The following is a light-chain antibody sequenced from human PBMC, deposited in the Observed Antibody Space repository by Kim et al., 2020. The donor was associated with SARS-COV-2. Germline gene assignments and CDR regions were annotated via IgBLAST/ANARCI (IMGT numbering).Light chain of an antibody. CDR2: QDS. CDR3: QAWDSSTANYV. J-gene: IGLJ1*01. Sequence: PGQTASITCPGDKLGDKYACWYQQKPGQSPVLVIYQDSKRPSGIPERFSGSNSGNTATLSISGTQAMDEADYYCQAWDSSTANYVFGTGTKVTVL. CDR1: KLGDKY. V-gene: IGLV3-1*01.